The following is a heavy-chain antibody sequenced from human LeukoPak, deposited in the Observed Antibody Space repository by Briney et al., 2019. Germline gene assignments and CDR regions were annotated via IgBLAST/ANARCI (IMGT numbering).Heavy chain of an antibody. V-gene: IGHV1-18*01. J-gene: IGHJ4*02. CDR3: AREWGGAGGGKDDY. CDR1: GYTFTSYG. D-gene: IGHD3-10*01. CDR2: ISAYNGNT. Sequence: ASVKVSCKASGYTFTSYGISWVRQAPGQGLEWMGWISAYNGNTNYAQKLQGRVTMTTDTSTSTSYMELRSLRSDDTAVYYCAREWGGAGGGKDDYWGQGTLVTVSS.